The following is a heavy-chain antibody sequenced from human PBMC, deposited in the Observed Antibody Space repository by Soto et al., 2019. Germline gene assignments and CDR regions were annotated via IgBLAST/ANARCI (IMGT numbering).Heavy chain of an antibody. CDR1: GYTFSNYV. V-gene: IGHV1-18*01. CDR3: ARVVPGADSWFGP. Sequence: QVQLVQSGGEVKRPGASVKGSCKTSGYTFSNYVIPWVRQASGQPREWRGRSSPYSVGTNYAQKIQCRVSMTTDTSTTTADMALSSRRSYDTAVYYGARVVPGADSWFGPWGQGTPVTVSS. D-gene: IGHD2-2*01. J-gene: IGHJ5*02. CDR2: SSPYSVGT.